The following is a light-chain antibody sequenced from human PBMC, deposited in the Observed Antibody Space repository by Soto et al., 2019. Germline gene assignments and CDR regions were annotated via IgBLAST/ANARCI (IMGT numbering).Light chain of an antibody. V-gene: IGLV2-14*01. CDR1: GSDVGGYSY. CDR3: SSYTNRNTWV. Sequence: QSVLTQPASVSGSPGQSITISCTGTGSDVGGYSYVSWYQQHPGKAPKLMIYEVTLRPSGVSNRFSGSKSGNTASLTISGLQAEGEADYYCSSYTNRNTWVFGGGTKLTVL. CDR2: EVT. J-gene: IGLJ3*02.